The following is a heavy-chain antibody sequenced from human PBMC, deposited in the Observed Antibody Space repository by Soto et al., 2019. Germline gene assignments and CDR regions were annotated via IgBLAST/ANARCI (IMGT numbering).Heavy chain of an antibody. CDR3: AKGGGIMITVRGVGSHAY. V-gene: IGHV3-23*01. Sequence: EVHVFESGGGVVQRGGSLRLSCAASGFTFSSYAMSWVRQAPGKGLLWVSAISGSGGSTYYAYSVKGRFSIFRDNPKNTLYLQMNRVRADDKAVYYSAKGGGIMITVRGVGSHAYWVQGTLITVP. CDR2: ISGSGGST. CDR1: GFTFSSYA. D-gene: IGHD3-16*01. J-gene: IGHJ4*02.